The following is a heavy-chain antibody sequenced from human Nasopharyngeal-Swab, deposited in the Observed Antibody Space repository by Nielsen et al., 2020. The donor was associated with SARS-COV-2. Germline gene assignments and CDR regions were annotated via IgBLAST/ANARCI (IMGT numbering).Heavy chain of an antibody. CDR3: ARDLRSGWNWFDP. Sequence: GESRKISCAASGFTFSSYSMNWVRQAPGKGLEWVSSISSSSSYIYYADSVKGRFTISRDNAKNSLYLQMNSLRAEGTAVYYCARDLRSGWNWFDPWGQGTLVTVSS. D-gene: IGHD6-19*01. J-gene: IGHJ5*02. CDR2: ISSSSSYI. CDR1: GFTFSSYS. V-gene: IGHV3-21*01.